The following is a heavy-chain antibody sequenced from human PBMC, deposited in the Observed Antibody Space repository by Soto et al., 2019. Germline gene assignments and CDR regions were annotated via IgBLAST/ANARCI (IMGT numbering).Heavy chain of an antibody. J-gene: IGHJ4*02. V-gene: IGHV4-59*08. CDR3: ARHTGLRAVTTYEFDY. CDR2: IYYSGST. D-gene: IGHD4-17*01. Sequence: TSETLSLTCTVSGGSISSYYWSWIRQPPGKGPEWIGYIYYSGSTNYNPSLKSRVTISVDTSRNQFSLKLSSVTAADTAVYYCARHTGLRAVTTYEFDYWGQGTLVTVSS. CDR1: GGSISSYY.